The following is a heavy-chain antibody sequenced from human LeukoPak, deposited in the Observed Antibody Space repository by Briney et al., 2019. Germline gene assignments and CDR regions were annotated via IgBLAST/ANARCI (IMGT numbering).Heavy chain of an antibody. J-gene: IGHJ4*02. CDR1: GFTFTDYY. CDR2: ITNSGTTI. V-gene: IGHV3-11*04. CDR3: AREADYYDSSGYYSLIDY. D-gene: IGHD3-22*01. Sequence: GGSLRLSCAASGFTFTDYYMSWIRQAPGKGLEWVSYITNSGTTIYYADSVKGRFTISRDNSKNTLYLQMNSLRAEDTAVYYCAREADYYDSSGYYSLIDYWGQGTLVTVSS.